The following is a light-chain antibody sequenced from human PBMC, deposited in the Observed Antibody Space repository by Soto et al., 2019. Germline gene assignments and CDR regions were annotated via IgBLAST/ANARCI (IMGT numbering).Light chain of an antibody. CDR1: QSISSW. J-gene: IGKJ1*01. Sequence: IQMTQSPSTLSASVGDGFTIACRASQSISSWLAWYQQKPGKAPQLLIYDASSLQSGVPSRFSGSGSGTEFTLTNSSLQPDDFATYYCQQYNSYPWTFGQGTKVEIK. V-gene: IGKV1-5*01. CDR2: DAS. CDR3: QQYNSYPWT.